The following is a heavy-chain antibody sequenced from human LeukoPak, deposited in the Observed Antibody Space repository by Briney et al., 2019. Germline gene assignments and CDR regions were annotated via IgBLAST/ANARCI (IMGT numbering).Heavy chain of an antibody. CDR3: ARNGRVRRVVKDLFEY. V-gene: IGHV1-18*01. CDR1: GYTFTIYG. D-gene: IGHD3-10*01. CDR2: ISAYNDNT. Sequence: ASVKVSCKASGYTFTIYGITWVRQAPGQGLEWMGWISAYNDNTNYAQNLQDRVTMTTDASTSTVYMELRSLGSDDTAVYYCARNGRVRRVVKDLFEYWGQGTLVAVSS. J-gene: IGHJ4*02.